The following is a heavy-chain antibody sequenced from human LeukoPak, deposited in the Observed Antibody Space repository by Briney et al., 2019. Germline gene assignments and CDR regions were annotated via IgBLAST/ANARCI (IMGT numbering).Heavy chain of an antibody. Sequence: GGSLRLSCVVSGFTFSESWMSWVRQAPGKGLEWVSAISGSGGSTYYADSVKGRFTISRDNSKNTLYLQMNSLRAEDTAVYYCAKDLVSIAVAGYFDYWGQGTLVTVSS. V-gene: IGHV3-23*01. CDR1: GFTFSESW. CDR2: ISGSGGST. D-gene: IGHD6-19*01. J-gene: IGHJ4*02. CDR3: AKDLVSIAVAGYFDY.